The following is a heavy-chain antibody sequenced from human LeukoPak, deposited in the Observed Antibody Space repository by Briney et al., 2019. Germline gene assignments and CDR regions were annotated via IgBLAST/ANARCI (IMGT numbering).Heavy chain of an antibody. CDR3: AREMGVATTYFDY. CDR2: LYSGGKT. CDR1: GFTVSSNY. D-gene: IGHD1-1*01. J-gene: IGHJ4*02. Sequence: PGGSLRLSCAASGFTVSSNYMSWLRQAPGKGLEWVSVLYSGGKTYYADSAKGRSTISRDSSTNTLYLQMESLRAEDTAVYYCAREMGVATTYFDYWGQGTLVIVSS. V-gene: IGHV3-53*01.